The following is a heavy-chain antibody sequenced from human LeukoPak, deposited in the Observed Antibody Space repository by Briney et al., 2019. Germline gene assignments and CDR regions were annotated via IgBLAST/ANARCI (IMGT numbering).Heavy chain of an antibody. CDR3: ARVKYYYDSSGYNYYYYYMDV. D-gene: IGHD3-22*01. V-gene: IGHV3-7*01. CDR2: IKQDGSEK. Sequence: HPGGSLRLSCAASGFTFSSYAMSWVRQAPGKGLEWVANIKQDGSEKYYVDSVRGRFTISRDNAKNSLYLQMNSLRAEDTAVYYCARVKYYYDSSGYNYYYYYMDVWGKGTTVTVSS. J-gene: IGHJ6*03. CDR1: GFTFSSYA.